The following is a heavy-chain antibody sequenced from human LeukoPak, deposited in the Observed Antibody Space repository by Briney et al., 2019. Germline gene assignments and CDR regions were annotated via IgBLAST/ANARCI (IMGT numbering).Heavy chain of an antibody. V-gene: IGHV4-39*01. CDR3: AAALDY. CDR2: IYYSGNT. J-gene: IGHJ4*02. CDR1: GDSINSSTYS. Sequence: TSETLSLTCTVSGDSINSSTYSWGWIRQPPGKGLEYIGSIYYSGNTYYNPSLESRVIISVDTSKNQFSLKLTSVTAADTAVYYCAAALDYWGQGTLVTVSS. D-gene: IGHD2-15*01.